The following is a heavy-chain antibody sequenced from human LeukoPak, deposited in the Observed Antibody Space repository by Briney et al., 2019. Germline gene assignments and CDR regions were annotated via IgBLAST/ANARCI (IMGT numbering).Heavy chain of an antibody. J-gene: IGHJ4*02. V-gene: IGHV4-59*11. CDR1: GGTISSHY. CDR2: VYFNGAT. D-gene: IGHD5-12*01. CDR3: ARDSSGSGYDSAFDY. Sequence: PSETLSLTCTVSGGTISSHYWSWIRQPPGKGLEWLGYVYFNGATNYNPSLKSRVTISVDTSKNQFSLKLSSVTAADTAVYYCARDSSGSGYDSAFDYWGQGTLVTVSS.